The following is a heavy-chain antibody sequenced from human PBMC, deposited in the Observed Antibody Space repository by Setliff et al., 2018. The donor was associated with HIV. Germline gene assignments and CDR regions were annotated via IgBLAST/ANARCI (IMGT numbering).Heavy chain of an antibody. D-gene: IGHD7-27*01. CDR3: AKLTPFDY. CDR1: GGSFSDYY. J-gene: IGHJ4*02. Sequence: ASETLSLTCAVYGGSFSDYYWNWIRQPPGRGLEWIGEINHSGSTNYNPSLKSRVTISLDTSKNQFSLKLSSVTAADTAAYYCAKLTPFDYWGQGTLVTVSS. CDR2: INHSGST. V-gene: IGHV4-34*01.